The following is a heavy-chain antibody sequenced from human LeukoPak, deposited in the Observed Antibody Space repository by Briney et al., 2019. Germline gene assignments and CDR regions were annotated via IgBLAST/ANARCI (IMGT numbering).Heavy chain of an antibody. Sequence: VGSLRHSCAASGFTFSSYATSWVRQAPEKGLEWLSFIGGNGGNIHYADSVKGRFTISRDTSKNTLYLQLSSLTAEYTAIYYCARERLGLTDYFDYWGRGTLVTVSS. V-gene: IGHV3-23*01. J-gene: IGHJ4*02. CDR3: ARERLGLTDYFDY. D-gene: IGHD7-27*01. CDR2: IGGNGGNI. CDR1: GFTFSSYA.